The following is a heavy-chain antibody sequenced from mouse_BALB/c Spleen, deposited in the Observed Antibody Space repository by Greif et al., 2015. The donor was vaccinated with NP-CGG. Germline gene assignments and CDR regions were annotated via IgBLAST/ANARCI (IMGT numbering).Heavy chain of an antibody. CDR1: GFTFSSYC. CDR3: ARDSDYGSSNYFDY. V-gene: IGHV5-6-3*01. Sequence: EVKLQESGGGLVQPGGSLKLSCAASGFTFSSYCMSWVRQTPDKRLELVATINSNGGSTYYPDSVKGRFTISRDNAKNTLYLQMSSLKSEDTAMYYCARDSDYGSSNYFDYWGQGTTLTVSS. J-gene: IGHJ2*01. D-gene: IGHD1-1*01. CDR2: INSNGGST.